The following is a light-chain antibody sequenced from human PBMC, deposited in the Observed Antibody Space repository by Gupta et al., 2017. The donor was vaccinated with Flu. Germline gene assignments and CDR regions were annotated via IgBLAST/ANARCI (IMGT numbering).Light chain of an antibody. Sequence: DIQMTQSPSSLSASVGDRVTITCRASETISYNMNWYQQKPGRTPNLLIYGASSLQSGVPSRFSGSGSGTDFTLTISSLQPEDFGSYYCQQSYITPLSFGGGTKVEIK. V-gene: IGKV1-39*01. J-gene: IGKJ4*01. CDR1: ETISYN. CDR2: GAS. CDR3: QQSYITPLS.